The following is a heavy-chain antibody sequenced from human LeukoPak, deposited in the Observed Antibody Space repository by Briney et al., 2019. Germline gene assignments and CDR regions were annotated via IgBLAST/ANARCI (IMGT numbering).Heavy chain of an antibody. Sequence: GGSLRLSCAASGFTFSSYAMSWVRQAPGKGLEWVSAISGSGGSTNYTDSVKDRFTISRDNSKNTVYLQMHSLRADDTAVYYCAKGSYYYDTSGYFDSWGHGALVTVSS. CDR3: AKGSYYYDTSGYFDS. V-gene: IGHV3-23*01. CDR2: ISGSGGST. J-gene: IGHJ4*01. D-gene: IGHD3-22*01. CDR1: GFTFSSYA.